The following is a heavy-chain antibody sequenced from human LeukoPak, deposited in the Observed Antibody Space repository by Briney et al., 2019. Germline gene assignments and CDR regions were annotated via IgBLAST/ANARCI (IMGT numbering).Heavy chain of an antibody. CDR2: INPNSGGT. CDR1: GYTFTGYY. CDR3: ARESPYSSGEYYYYYYYMDV. Sequence: ASVKVSCKASGYTFTGYYMHWVRQAPGQGLEWMGWINPNSGGTNYAQKFQGRVTMTRDTSISTAYMELSRLRSDDTAGYYCARESPYSSGEYYYYYYYMDVWGKGTTVTVSS. D-gene: IGHD6-19*01. J-gene: IGHJ6*03. V-gene: IGHV1-2*02.